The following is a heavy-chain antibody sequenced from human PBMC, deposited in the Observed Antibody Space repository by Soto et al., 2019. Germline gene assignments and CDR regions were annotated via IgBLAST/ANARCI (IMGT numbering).Heavy chain of an antibody. D-gene: IGHD2-21*02. CDR1: DGYIRNVGYP. V-gene: IGHV4-30-2*01. J-gene: IGHJ4*02. CDR2: IYHSGST. CDR3: ARTASPSMDY. Sequence: CGVFDGYIRNVGYPWSWIRQPPGKGLEWIGYIYHSGSTYYNPSLKSRVTISVDRSKNQFSLKLSSVTAADTAEYYCARTASPSMDYWGQGTLVTVPQ.